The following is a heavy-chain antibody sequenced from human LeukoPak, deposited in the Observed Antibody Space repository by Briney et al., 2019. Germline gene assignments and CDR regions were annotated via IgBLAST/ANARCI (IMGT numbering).Heavy chain of an antibody. V-gene: IGHV3-21*01. Sequence: GGSLRLSCAASGFTFNTYNMNWVRQAPGKGLEWVSSISSSGSYIYYADSVKGRFTISRDNAKNSLYLQMNTLRAEDTAVYYCARADGWLVRGWFDPWGQGTLVTVSS. J-gene: IGHJ5*02. CDR2: ISSSGSYI. CDR3: ARADGWLVRGWFDP. D-gene: IGHD6-19*01. CDR1: GFTFNTYN.